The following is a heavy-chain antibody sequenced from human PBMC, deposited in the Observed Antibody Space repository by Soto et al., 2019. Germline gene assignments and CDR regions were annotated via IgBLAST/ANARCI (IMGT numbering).Heavy chain of an antibody. CDR3: VRPGGYYYDRRGYNDI. D-gene: IGHD3-22*01. CDR2: IYYSGST. CDR1: GVSISSSSYY. J-gene: IGHJ3*02. V-gene: IGHV4-39*01. Sequence: SATLSLTCTVSGVSISSSSYYWGLIRQPPGKGLEWIGSIYYSGSTYSNPSLKSRVTISVDTSKNQFSLKLSSVTAADTAVYYCVRPGGYYYDRRGYNDISGQLTIVTVSS.